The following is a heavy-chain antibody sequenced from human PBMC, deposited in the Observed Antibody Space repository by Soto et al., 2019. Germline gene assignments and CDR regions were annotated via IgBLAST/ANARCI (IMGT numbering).Heavy chain of an antibody. V-gene: IGHV1-69*01. CDR3: ARDSGGTTVAFGMDV. CDR1: GGTFSSYA. Sequence: QVQLVQSGAAVKKPGSSVKVSCKASGGTFSSYAISWVRQAPGQGLEWMGGIIPIFGTANYAQKFQGRVTITAEESTSTAYMELSSLRSEDTAGYYCARDSGGTTVAFGMDVWGQGTKVTVSS. J-gene: IGHJ6*02. D-gene: IGHD4-17*01. CDR2: IIPIFGTA.